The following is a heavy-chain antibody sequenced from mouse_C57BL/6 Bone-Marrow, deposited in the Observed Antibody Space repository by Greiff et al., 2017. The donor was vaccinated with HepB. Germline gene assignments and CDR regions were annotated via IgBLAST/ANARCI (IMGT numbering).Heavy chain of an antibody. CDR1: GYTFTSYG. V-gene: IGHV1-81*01. CDR2: IYPRRGNT. Sequence: VQLQQSGAELARPGASVKLSCKASGYTFTSYGISWVKQRTGQGLEWIGEIYPRRGNTYYNEKVKGKATLTADKSSSTAYMELRSLTSEDSAVYFCARSITTVVDYWGQGTTLTVSS. D-gene: IGHD1-1*01. CDR3: ARSITTVVDY. J-gene: IGHJ2*01.